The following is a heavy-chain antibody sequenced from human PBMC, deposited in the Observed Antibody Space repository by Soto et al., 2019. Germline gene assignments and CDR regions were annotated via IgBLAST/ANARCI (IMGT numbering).Heavy chain of an antibody. D-gene: IGHD2-15*01. CDR1: GFIVSDTY. J-gene: IGHJ3*02. CDR3: AREPRYCRGGSCSITGDAFDI. CDR2: ISNRGDT. V-gene: IGHV3-66*01. Sequence: GGPLRLSCTASGFIVSDTYMNWVRQAPGKGLEWVSVISNRGDTHYADSVRGRFSLSRDIADNTLHLQMNNLRVEDTAVYYCAREPRYCRGGSCSITGDAFDIWGQGTMVTVSS.